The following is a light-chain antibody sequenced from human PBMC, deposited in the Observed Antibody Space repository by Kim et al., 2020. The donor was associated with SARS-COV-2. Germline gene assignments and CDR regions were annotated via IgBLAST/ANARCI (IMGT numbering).Light chain of an antibody. CDR3: QQRSNWPRST. Sequence: SPGERATPSCRARQSVSSYLAWYHQKPGQAPRRLIYDASHRATGIPARCSGSGSGTDFTLTISSLEPEDFAVYYCQQRSNWPRSTFGQGTRLEIK. CDR2: DAS. V-gene: IGKV3-11*01. J-gene: IGKJ5*01. CDR1: QSVSSY.